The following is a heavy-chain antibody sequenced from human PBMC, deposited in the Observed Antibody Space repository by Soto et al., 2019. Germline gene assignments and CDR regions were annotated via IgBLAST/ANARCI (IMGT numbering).Heavy chain of an antibody. CDR3: AKWGYYYDSSGYAY. CDR2: ISGSGGST. CDR1: GFTFSSYA. J-gene: IGHJ4*02. D-gene: IGHD3-22*01. Sequence: LRLSCAASGFTFSSYAMSWVRQAPGKGLEWVSAISGSGGSTYYADSVKGRFTISRDNSKNTLYLQMNSLRAEDTAVYYCAKWGYYYDSSGYAYWGQGTLVTSPQ. V-gene: IGHV3-23*01.